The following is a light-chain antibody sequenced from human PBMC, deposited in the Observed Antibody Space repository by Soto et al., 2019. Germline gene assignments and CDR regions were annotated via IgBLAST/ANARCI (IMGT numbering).Light chain of an antibody. CDR1: SSDAGNYNL. CDR2: EGT. J-gene: IGLJ1*01. Sequence: QSVLTQPASVSGSAEQSNTISCTGISSDAGNYNLVSWYQHHPGKAHKAMIYEGTKLPSGVSNRVSGSKSGNTASLTIFGLLPEDEADYYCCSYAGISTFYVFGTGTKVTVL. V-gene: IGLV2-23*01. CDR3: CSYAGISTFYV.